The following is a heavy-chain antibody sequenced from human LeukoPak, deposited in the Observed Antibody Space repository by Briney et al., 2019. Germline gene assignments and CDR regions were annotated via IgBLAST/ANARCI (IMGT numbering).Heavy chain of an antibody. J-gene: IGHJ4*02. D-gene: IGHD3/OR15-3a*01. CDR1: GYSISSSYN. CDR2: IYHGGST. Sequence: SETLSLTCTVSGYSISSSYNWGWIPQPPGKGREWLGSIYHGGSTYYNPSLKSRVTISVYTSKNQFSLKLSSVTAADTAVYYCARQTGSGLFILPGGQGTLVTVSS. CDR3: ARQTGSGLFILP. V-gene: IGHV4-38-2*02.